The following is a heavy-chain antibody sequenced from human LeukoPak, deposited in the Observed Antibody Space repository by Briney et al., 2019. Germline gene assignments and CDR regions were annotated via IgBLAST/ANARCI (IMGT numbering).Heavy chain of an antibody. CDR3: ARDNSFGTTSFDP. CDR1: GYTFTSYY. CDR2: INPSGGST. V-gene: IGHV1-46*01. D-gene: IGHD3-10*01. J-gene: IGHJ5*02. Sequence: GASVKVSCKASGYTFTSYYMHWVRQAPGQGLEWMGIINPSGGSTSYAQKLQGRVTMTTDTSTSTAYMELRSLRSDDTAVYYCARDNSFGTTSFDPWGQGTLVTVSS.